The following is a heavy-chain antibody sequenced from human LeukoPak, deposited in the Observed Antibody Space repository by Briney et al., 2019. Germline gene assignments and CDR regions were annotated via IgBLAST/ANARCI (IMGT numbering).Heavy chain of an antibody. CDR2: ISWDGGST. Sequence: PGGSLRLSCAASGFTFDDYTMHWVRRAPGKGLEWVSLISWDGGSTYYADSVKGRFTISRDNSKNSLYLQMNSLRTEDTALYYCAKDNYDSSGYYYFDYWGQGTLVTVSS. V-gene: IGHV3-43*01. CDR1: GFTFDDYT. D-gene: IGHD3-22*01. CDR3: AKDNYDSSGYYYFDY. J-gene: IGHJ4*02.